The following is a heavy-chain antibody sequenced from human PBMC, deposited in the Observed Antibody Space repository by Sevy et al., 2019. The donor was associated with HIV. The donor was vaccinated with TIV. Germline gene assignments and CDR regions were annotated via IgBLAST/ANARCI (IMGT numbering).Heavy chain of an antibody. V-gene: IGHV4-59*08. D-gene: IGHD1-26*01. J-gene: IGHJ4*02. CDR1: GGSITSLY. CDR2: IYYNGHL. CDR3: AGENAWGRGYS. Sequence: SETLSLTCTVSGGSITSLYWNWIRQPPGKGLEWIANIYYNGHLNYNPSLKSRVTLSLDTSKNQFSLWLSSLTAADTAMYYCAGENAWGRGYSWGQGTLFTVSS.